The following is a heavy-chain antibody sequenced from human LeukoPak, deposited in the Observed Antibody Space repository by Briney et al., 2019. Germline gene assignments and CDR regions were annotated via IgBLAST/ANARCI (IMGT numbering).Heavy chain of an antibody. D-gene: IGHD5-18*01. J-gene: IGHJ4*02. V-gene: IGHV4-61*02. CDR2: IYTSGST. CDR3: AREETAMATNDY. CDR1: GGSISSGSYY. Sequence: PSQTLSLTCTVSGGSISSGSYYWSWIRQPAGKGLEWIGRIYTSGSTNYNPSLKSRVTISVDTSKNQFSLKLSSVTAADTAVYYCAREETAMATNDYWGQGTLVTVSS.